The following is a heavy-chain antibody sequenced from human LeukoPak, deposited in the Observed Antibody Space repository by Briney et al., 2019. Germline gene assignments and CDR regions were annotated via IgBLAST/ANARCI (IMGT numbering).Heavy chain of an antibody. CDR3: ARDYWWNYDY. J-gene: IGHJ4*02. CDR2: ISKDGSDK. CDR1: GFTFSSYG. D-gene: IGHD1-7*01. V-gene: IGHV3-30*19. Sequence: GGSLRLSCAASGFTFSSYGMHWVRQAPGKGLEWVAVISKDGSDKYYPGSVRGRFTISRDNSKNTIYLQMDSLRAEDTAIYYCARDYWWNYDYWGQGTLVTVSS.